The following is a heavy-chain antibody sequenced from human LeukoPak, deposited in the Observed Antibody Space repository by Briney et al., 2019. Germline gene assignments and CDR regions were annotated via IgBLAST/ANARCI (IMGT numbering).Heavy chain of an antibody. CDR1: GFTFSTYS. CDR2: ITDDSTTM. D-gene: IGHD6-19*01. CDR3: VARGGWARFDY. V-gene: IGHV3-48*04. Sequence: GGSLRLSCAASGFTFSTYSMNWVRQAPGKGLEWISYITDDSTTMYYADSVKGRFTISRDNAKNSLYLQMNSLRAEDTAVYYCVARGGWARFDYWGQGTLVTVSS. J-gene: IGHJ4*02.